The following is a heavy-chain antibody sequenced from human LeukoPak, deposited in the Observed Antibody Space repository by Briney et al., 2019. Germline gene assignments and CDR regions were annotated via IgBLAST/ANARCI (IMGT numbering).Heavy chain of an antibody. CDR3: ARDRVGVGGNGWEN. Sequence: VASVKVSCKASGYTFSNYDINWVRQATGQGLEWMGWVNPNSGKTGYVQKFQGRVIMTRDTSISTAYMELNSLTSDDTAVYLCARDRVGVGGNGWENWGQGTLVTVSS. J-gene: IGHJ4*02. V-gene: IGHV1-8*01. CDR1: GYTFSNYD. CDR2: VNPNSGKT. D-gene: IGHD6-19*01.